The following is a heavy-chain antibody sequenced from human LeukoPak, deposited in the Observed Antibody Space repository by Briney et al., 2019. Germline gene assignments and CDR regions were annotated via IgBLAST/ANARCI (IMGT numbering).Heavy chain of an antibody. Sequence: SETLSLTFTVSGGSSSSSSYYWGWIRQPPGKGLEWIGSIYYSGDTYYNPSLKSRRVTISVDTSKNQFSLRLSSVTAADTAGYYCARHQWHYYYYMGVWGKGSTVTVSS. CDR1: GGSSSSSSYY. J-gene: IGHJ6*03. V-gene: IGHV4-39*01. CDR2: IYYSGDT. CDR3: ARHQWHYYYYMGV. D-gene: IGHD6-19*01.